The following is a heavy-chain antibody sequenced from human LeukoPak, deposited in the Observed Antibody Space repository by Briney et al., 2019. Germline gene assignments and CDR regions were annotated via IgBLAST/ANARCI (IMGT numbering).Heavy chain of an antibody. CDR3: ARAPLWFGEHTNDY. CDR2: IWYDGSNK. V-gene: IGHV3-33*01. D-gene: IGHD3-10*01. J-gene: IGHJ4*02. CDR1: GFTFSSYG. Sequence: GRSLRLSCAASGFTFSSYGMHWLRQAPGKGLEWVAVIWYDGSNKYYADSVKGRFTISRDNSKNTLYLQMNSLRAEDTAVYYCARAPLWFGEHTNDYWGQGTLVTVSS.